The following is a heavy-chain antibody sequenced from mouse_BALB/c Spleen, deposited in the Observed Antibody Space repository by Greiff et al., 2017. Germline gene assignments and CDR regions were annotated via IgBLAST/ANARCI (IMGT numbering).Heavy chain of an antibody. J-gene: IGHJ2*01. CDR2: IRLKSNNYAT. Sequence: EVKVEESGGGLVQPGGSMKLSCVASGFTFSNYWMNWVRQSPEKGLEWVAEIRLKSNNYATHYAESVKGRFTISRDDSKSSVYLQMNNLRAEDTGIYYCTRRGIYDGSYFDYWGQGTTLTVSS. V-gene: IGHV6-6*02. CDR3: TRRGIYDGSYFDY. D-gene: IGHD2-3*01. CDR1: GFTFSNYW.